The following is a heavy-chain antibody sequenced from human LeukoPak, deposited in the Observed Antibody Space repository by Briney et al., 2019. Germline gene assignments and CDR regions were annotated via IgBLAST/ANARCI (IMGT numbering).Heavy chain of an antibody. CDR3: ARALGIRYSSSWNPPPPGY. CDR2: IIPIFGTA. CDR1: GGTFSSYA. D-gene: IGHD6-13*01. Sequence: SVKVSCKASGGTFSSYAISWVRQAPGQGLEWMGGIIPIFGTANYAQKFQGRVTITADESTSTAYMELSSLRSEDTAVYYCARALGIRYSSSWNPPPPGYWGQGTLVTVSS. J-gene: IGHJ4*02. V-gene: IGHV1-69*13.